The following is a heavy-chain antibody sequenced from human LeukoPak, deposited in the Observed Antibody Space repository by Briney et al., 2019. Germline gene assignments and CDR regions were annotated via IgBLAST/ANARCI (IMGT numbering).Heavy chain of an antibody. V-gene: IGHV4-34*01. CDR2: INRSGRT. Sequence: SETLSLTCAVYGGSFSSYYWSWIRQPPGEGLQWIGEINRSGRTNYNPSLASRVTISADTSNNQFSLKLTSVTAADTAVYYCARLMTTVTPPDYWGQGTLVTVSS. D-gene: IGHD4-17*01. CDR1: GGSFSSYY. J-gene: IGHJ4*02. CDR3: ARLMTTVTPPDY.